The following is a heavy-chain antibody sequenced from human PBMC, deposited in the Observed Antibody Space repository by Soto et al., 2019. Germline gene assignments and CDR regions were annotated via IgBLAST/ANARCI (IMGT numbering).Heavy chain of an antibody. CDR3: LRDQRHWNESADQ. J-gene: IGHJ4*02. D-gene: IGHD1-1*01. Sequence: VQLVESGGGLVQPGGSLRLSCAASGFAFGRYWMHWVRQAPGKGLVWVSRISQDGTIATQADSVKGRFTISRDNAKNTLHLQMNSLRADDTALYYCLRDQRHWNESADQWGLGTLVTVSS. CDR2: ISQDGTIA. V-gene: IGHV3-74*01. CDR1: GFAFGRYW.